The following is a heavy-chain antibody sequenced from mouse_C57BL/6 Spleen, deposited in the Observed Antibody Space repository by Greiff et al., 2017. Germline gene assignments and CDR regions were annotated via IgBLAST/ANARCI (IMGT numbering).Heavy chain of an antibody. D-gene: IGHD2-4*01. V-gene: IGHV1-82*01. CDR3: ARSGVYYDYAMDY. Sequence: QVQLKESGPELVKPGASVKISCKACGYAFSSSWMNWVKQRPGKGLEWIGRIYPGDGDTNYNGKFKGKATLTADKSSSTAYMQLSSLTSEDSAVYFCARSGVYYDYAMDYWGQGTSVTVSS. CDR1: GYAFSSSW. CDR2: IYPGDGDT. J-gene: IGHJ4*01.